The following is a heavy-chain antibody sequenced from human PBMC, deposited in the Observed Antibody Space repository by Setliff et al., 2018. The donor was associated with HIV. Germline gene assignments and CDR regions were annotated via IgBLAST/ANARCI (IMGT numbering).Heavy chain of an antibody. Sequence: KSSETLSLTCTVSGGSISNYYWSWIRQPAEKGLEWIGRIYSSGRTNYNPSLKSRVTMSLDTSKNQFSLKLSSVTAADTAFYYCARDSSIWYLNGDDWLDPWGQGTLVTVSS. CDR3: ARDSSIWYLNGDDWLDP. J-gene: IGHJ5*02. CDR1: GGSISNYY. CDR2: IYSSGRT. D-gene: IGHD6-13*01. V-gene: IGHV4-4*07.